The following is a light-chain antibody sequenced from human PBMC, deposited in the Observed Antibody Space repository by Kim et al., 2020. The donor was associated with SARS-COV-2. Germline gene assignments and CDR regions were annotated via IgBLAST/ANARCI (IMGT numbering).Light chain of an antibody. Sequence: AVGKKATILCKGERLRGYYASWFRHKSRQATILVIYGDKNRPSGTPDRFSGSGSGNTASLTITGAQAEDEADYYCNSRDSSGNHVLFGGGTQLTVL. CDR2: GDK. CDR1: RLRGYY. J-gene: IGLJ3*02. V-gene: IGLV3-19*01. CDR3: NSRDSSGNHVL.